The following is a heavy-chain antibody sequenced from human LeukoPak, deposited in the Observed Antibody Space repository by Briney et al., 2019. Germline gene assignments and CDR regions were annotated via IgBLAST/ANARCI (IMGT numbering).Heavy chain of an antibody. V-gene: IGHV1-18*01. Sequence: ASVKVSCKASGYTFTSYGISWVRQAPGQGLEWMGWISAYNGNTNYAQKLQGRVTMTTDTSTSTAYMELRSLRSDDTAVYYCARDIVDILTGYYSDYWGQGTLVTVSS. CDR3: ARDIVDILTGYYSDY. J-gene: IGHJ4*02. CDR1: GYTFTSYG. D-gene: IGHD3-9*01. CDR2: ISAYNGNT.